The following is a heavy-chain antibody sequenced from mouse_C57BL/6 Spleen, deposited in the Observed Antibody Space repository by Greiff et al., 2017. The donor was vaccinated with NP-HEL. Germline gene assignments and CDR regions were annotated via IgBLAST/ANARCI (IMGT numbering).Heavy chain of an antibody. CDR3: AITTVVATDYWYFDV. CDR1: GYTFTSYW. CDR2: IHPNSGST. V-gene: IGHV1-64*01. J-gene: IGHJ1*03. D-gene: IGHD1-1*01. Sequence: QVQLQQPGAELVKPGASVKLSCKASGYTFTSYWMHWVKQRPGQGLEWIGMIHPNSGSTNYNEKFKSKATLTVDQSSSTAYMQLSSLTSEDSAVYYCAITTVVATDYWYFDVWGTGTTVTVSS.